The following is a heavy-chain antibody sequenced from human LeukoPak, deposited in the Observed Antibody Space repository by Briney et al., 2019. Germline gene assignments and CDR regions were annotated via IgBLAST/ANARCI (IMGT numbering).Heavy chain of an antibody. V-gene: IGHV3-11*06. J-gene: IGHJ6*02. Sequence: GGSLRLSCAASGFTFSDYYMSWIRQAPGKGLEWVSSISSSSSYIYYADSVKGRFTISRDNAKNSLYLQMNSLRAEDTAVYYCARDRVSPASRYYGMDVWGQGTTVTVSS. CDR2: ISSSSSYI. CDR1: GFTFSDYY. D-gene: IGHD3-10*01. CDR3: ARDRVSPASRYYGMDV.